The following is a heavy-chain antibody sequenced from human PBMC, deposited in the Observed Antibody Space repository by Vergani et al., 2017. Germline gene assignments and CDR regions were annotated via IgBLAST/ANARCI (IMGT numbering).Heavy chain of an antibody. CDR2: IYSGGST. V-gene: IGHV3-53*02. CDR3: AREGWELLRAFDI. J-gene: IGHJ3*02. CDR1: GFTVSSNY. Sequence: EVQLVETGGGLIQPGGSLRLSCAASGFTVSSNYMSWVRQAPGKGMEWVSVIYSGGSTYYADSVKGRFTISRDNSKNTLYLQMNSMRAEETAVYYCAREGWELLRAFDIWGQGTMVTVSS. D-gene: IGHD1-26*01.